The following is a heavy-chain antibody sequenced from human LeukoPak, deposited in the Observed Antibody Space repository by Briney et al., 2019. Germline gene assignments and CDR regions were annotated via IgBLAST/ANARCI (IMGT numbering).Heavy chain of an antibody. V-gene: IGHV3-74*01. Sequence: GGSLRLSCAASGFTFSSHWMHWVRQAPGMGLVWVARIIGDGTGRNYADSIEGRLTISRDNAKNMLYLQMDSLRAEDTGIYYCATGESAPRNDYWGQGTLVTVSS. D-gene: IGHD6-25*01. CDR3: ATGESAPRNDY. J-gene: IGHJ4*02. CDR1: GFTFSSHW. CDR2: IIGDGTGR.